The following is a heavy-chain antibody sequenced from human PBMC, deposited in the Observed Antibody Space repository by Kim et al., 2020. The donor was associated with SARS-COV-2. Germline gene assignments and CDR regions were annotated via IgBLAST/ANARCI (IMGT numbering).Heavy chain of an antibody. D-gene: IGHD6-19*01. J-gene: IGHJ4*02. V-gene: IGHV3-23*01. CDR2: ISGSGGST. Sequence: GGSLRLSCAASGFTFSSYAMSWVRQAPGKGLEWVSAISGSGGSTYYADSVKGRFTISRDNSKNTLYLQMNSLRAEDTAVYYCAKAYSSGWYYPRFDYWGQGTLVTVSS. CDR1: GFTFSSYA. CDR3: AKAYSSGWYYPRFDY.